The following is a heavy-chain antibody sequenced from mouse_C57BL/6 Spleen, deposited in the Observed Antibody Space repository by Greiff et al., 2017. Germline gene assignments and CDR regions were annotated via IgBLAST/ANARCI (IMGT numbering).Heavy chain of an antibody. D-gene: IGHD1-1*01. CDR3: ARHGLHYYGSSYAMDY. Sequence: QFHVKQSGAELVKPGASVKLSCKASGYTFTEYTIHWVKQRSGQGLEWIGWFYPGSGSIKYNETFKDKATLTADKSSSTVYMELSRLTSEESAVYFCARHGLHYYGSSYAMDYWGQGTSVTVSS. CDR1: GYTFTEYT. J-gene: IGHJ4*01. V-gene: IGHV1-62-2*01. CDR2: FYPGSGSI.